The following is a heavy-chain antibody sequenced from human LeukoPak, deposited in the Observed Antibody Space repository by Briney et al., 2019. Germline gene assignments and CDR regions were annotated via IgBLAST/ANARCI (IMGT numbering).Heavy chain of an antibody. J-gene: IGHJ6*03. CDR2: ISYDGSNK. CDR1: GFTFSSYA. V-gene: IGHV3-30-3*01. CDR3: ARGRYCSSTSCLTAMDV. D-gene: IGHD2-2*01. Sequence: GGSLRLSCAASGFTFSSYAMHWVRQAPGKGLEWVAVISYDGSNKYYADSVKGRFTISRDNSKNTLYLQMNSLRAEDTAVYYCARGRYCSSTSCLTAMDVWGKGTTVTVSS.